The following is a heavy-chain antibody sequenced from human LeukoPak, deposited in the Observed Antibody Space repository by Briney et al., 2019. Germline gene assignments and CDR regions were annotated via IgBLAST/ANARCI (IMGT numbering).Heavy chain of an antibody. J-gene: IGHJ4*02. CDR1: GFTFSSYF. D-gene: IGHD6-13*01. CDR2: VDVSGGTT. Sequence: PGGSLRLSCAASGFTFSSYFMSWVRQAPGKGLEWVSTVDVSGGTTYYADSVKGRFTISRDNSKNTLYLQMNSLRAEDTAVYYCAKAAAGWAFDNWGQGTLVTVSS. CDR3: AKAAAGWAFDN. V-gene: IGHV3-23*01.